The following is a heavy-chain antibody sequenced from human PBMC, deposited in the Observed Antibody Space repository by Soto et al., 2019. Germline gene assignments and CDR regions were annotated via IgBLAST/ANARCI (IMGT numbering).Heavy chain of an antibody. CDR3: ARDLFGGYCISTSCYDPPDAFDI. D-gene: IGHD2-2*01. CDR2: IIPIFGTA. CDR1: GGTFSSYA. V-gene: IGHV1-69*13. J-gene: IGHJ3*02. Sequence: SVKVSCKASGGTFSSYAISWVRQAPGQGLEWMGGIIPIFGTANYAQKFQGRVTITADESTSTAYMELSSLRSEDTAVYYCARDLFGGYCISTSCYDPPDAFDIWGQGTMVTVSS.